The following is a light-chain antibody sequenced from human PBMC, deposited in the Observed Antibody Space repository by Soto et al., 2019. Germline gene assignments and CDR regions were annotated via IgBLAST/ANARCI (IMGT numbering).Light chain of an antibody. Sequence: AIQMTQSPSSLSASVGDRVTITCRASQGIGTDLGWYQEKPGKAPNLLIYAASNLQSGVPSRFSGSGSGTDFTLTISSLQREDFATYYFLQDYNYPWTFGQGTKVEI. V-gene: IGKV1-6*01. CDR2: AAS. CDR3: LQDYNYPWT. CDR1: QGIGTD. J-gene: IGKJ1*01.